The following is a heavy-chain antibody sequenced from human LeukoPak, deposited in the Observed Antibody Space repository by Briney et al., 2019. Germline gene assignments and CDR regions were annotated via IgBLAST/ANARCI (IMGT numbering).Heavy chain of an antibody. V-gene: IGHV3-7*03. D-gene: IGHD3-16*01. J-gene: IGHJ4*02. CDR1: GFTFSSYW. Sequence: GGSLRLSCAASGFTFSSYWMSWVRQAPGKGLEWVANIKQDGSEKYYVDSVKGRFTISRDNAKNSLYLQMNSLRAEDTAVYYCASSKFDTSSSFDYWGQGTPVTVSS. CDR2: IKQDGSEK. CDR3: ASSKFDTSSSFDY.